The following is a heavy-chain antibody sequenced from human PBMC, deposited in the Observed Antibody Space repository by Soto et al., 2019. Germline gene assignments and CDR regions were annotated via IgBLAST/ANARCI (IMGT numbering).Heavy chain of an antibody. CDR1: GDSITRGDFY. CDR2: IHYSGRT. D-gene: IGHD5-12*01. CDR3: ARALYSGPRTFDY. V-gene: IGHV4-30-4*01. Sequence: SETLSLTCAVSGDSITRGDFYWSWIRQPPGKGLEWIGYIHYSGRTYYNPSLRSRVTISVDTSKDQFSLKVTSVTAADTAVYYCARALYSGPRTFDYWGQGTLVTVSS. J-gene: IGHJ4*02.